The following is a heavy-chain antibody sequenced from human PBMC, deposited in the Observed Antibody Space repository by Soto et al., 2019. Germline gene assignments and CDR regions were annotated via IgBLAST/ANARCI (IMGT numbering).Heavy chain of an antibody. CDR3: VGQRGSGWYYFDS. CDR2: INDSGSA. CDR1: GGSLRGYY. V-gene: IGHV4-34*01. Sequence: QAQLHQWGAGLLKPSETLSLTCAVSGGSLRGYYWTWVRQPPGKGLEWVGEINDSGSATYRTSLRSRVTISLDTSKNQFSLTLNSVTAADTAMYYGVGQRGSGWYYFDSWGQGTLVTVSS. D-gene: IGHD6-19*01. J-gene: IGHJ4*02.